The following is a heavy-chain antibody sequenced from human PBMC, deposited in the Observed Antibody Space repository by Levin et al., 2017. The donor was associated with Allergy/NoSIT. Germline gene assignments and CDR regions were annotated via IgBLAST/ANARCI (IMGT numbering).Heavy chain of an antibody. CDR2: IYYSGST. Sequence: SETLSLTCTVSGGSISSYYWSWIRQPPGKGLEWIGYIYYSGSTNYNPSLKSRVTISVDTSKNQFSLKLSSVTAADTAVYYCARGGNGYSSGWYYFDYWGQGTLVTVSS. V-gene: IGHV4-59*01. CDR1: GGSISSYY. J-gene: IGHJ4*02. D-gene: IGHD6-19*01. CDR3: ARGGNGYSSGWYYFDY.